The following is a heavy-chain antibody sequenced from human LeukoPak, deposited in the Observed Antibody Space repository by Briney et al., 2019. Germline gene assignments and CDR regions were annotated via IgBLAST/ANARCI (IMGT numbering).Heavy chain of an antibody. D-gene: IGHD3-22*01. CDR2: ISGSGGSA. CDR1: GFTFRSYA. CDR3: GREYASSGYYDS. J-gene: IGHJ4*02. V-gene: IGHV3-23*01. Sequence: PGGSLRLSXAASGFTFRSYAMSWVRQAPGKGLEWVSAISGSGGSAYYADSVKGRFTISRDNSKNTLYLQMNSLRAEDTAVYYCGREYASSGYYDSWGQGTLVTVSS.